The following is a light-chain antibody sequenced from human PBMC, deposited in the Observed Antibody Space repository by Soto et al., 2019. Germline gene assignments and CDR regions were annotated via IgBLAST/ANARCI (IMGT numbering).Light chain of an antibody. J-gene: IGKJ1*01. CDR2: GAS. CDR3: QQYNNWPRT. V-gene: IGKV1-5*01. CDR1: QSISNW. Sequence: IPLTPSPATLSASVGDRVTITCRASQSISNWLAWYQQKPGKAPKLLIYGASTRATGIPARFSGSGSGTEFTLTISSLQSEDFAVYYCQQYNNWPRTFGQGTKVDIK.